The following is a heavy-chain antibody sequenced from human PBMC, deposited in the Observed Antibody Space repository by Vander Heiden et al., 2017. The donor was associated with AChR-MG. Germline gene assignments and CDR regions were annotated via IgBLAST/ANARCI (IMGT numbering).Heavy chain of an antibody. CDR3: AREDSGSGRFDY. Sequence: EVQLVETGGGLIQPGGSLSLSCAASGFPVRHNHLRLVPQAPGKGLEWVSVIYSGGDTYYADSVKGRFTISRDNSKNTLFLQMNSLRAEDTAVYYCAREDSGSGRFDYWGQGTLVTVSS. J-gene: IGHJ4*02. D-gene: IGHD3-10*01. V-gene: IGHV3-53*02. CDR2: IYSGGDT. CDR1: GFPVRHNH.